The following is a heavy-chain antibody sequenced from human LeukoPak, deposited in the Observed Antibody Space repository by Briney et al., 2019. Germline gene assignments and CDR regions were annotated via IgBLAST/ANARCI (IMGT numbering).Heavy chain of an antibody. J-gene: IGHJ4*02. CDR2: ISGGSDYI. CDR3: ARSDTAFDY. V-gene: IGHV3-21*01. CDR1: GFMFNGYS. Sequence: GGSLRLSCAASGFMFNGYSMTWVRQAPGKGLEWVSYISGGSDYIFYTDSVKGRFTISRDNAKSSLYLQMNSLRAEDTAVYYCARSDTAFDYWGQGTLVTVSS. D-gene: IGHD5-18*01.